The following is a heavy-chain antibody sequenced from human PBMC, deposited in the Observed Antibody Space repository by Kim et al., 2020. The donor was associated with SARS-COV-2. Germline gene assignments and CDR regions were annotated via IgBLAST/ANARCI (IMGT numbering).Heavy chain of an antibody. D-gene: IGHD2-15*01. Sequence: SETLSLTCAVYGGSFSGYYWSWIRQPPGKGLEWIGEINHSGSTNYNPSLKSRVTISVDTSKNQFSLKLSSVTAADTAVYYCAPKPVVVAARHDAFDIWGQGTMVTVSS. V-gene: IGHV4-34*01. CDR1: GGSFSGYY. J-gene: IGHJ3*02. CDR2: INHSGST. CDR3: APKPVVVAARHDAFDI.